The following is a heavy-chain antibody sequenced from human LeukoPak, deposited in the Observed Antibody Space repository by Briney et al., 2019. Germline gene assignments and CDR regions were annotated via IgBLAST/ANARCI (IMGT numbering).Heavy chain of an antibody. CDR1: GFTFSSYA. CDR2: ISYDGSNK. J-gene: IGHJ4*02. D-gene: IGHD6-13*01. V-gene: IGHV3-30-3*01. Sequence: GGSLRLSCAASGFTFSSYAMHWVRQAPGKGLEWVAVISYDGSNKYYADSVKGRFTISRDNSKNTLYLQTNSLRAEDTAVYYCARGGRAAAGIMDYWGQGTLVTVAS. CDR3: ARGGRAAAGIMDY.